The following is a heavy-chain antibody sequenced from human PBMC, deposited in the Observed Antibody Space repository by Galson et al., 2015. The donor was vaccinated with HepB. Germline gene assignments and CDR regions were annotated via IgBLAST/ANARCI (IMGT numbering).Heavy chain of an antibody. Sequence: SVKVSCKASGYTFTSYGISWVRQAPGQGLEWMGWISAYNGNTNYAQKLQGRVTMTTDTSTSTAYMELRSLRSDDTAVYYCARDREPSSSWSFDYWGQGTLVTVSS. CDR3: ARDREPSSSWSFDY. V-gene: IGHV1-18*01. CDR1: GYTFTSYG. J-gene: IGHJ4*02. D-gene: IGHD6-13*01. CDR2: ISAYNGNT.